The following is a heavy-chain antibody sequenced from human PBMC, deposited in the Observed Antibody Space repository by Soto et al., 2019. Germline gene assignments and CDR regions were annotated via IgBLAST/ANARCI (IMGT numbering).Heavy chain of an antibody. J-gene: IGHJ6*02. Sequence: CGSLRLSCAASGFTFDDYAMHWVRQAPGKGLEWVSGISWNSGSIGYADSVKGRFTISRDNAKNSLYLQMNSLRAEDTALYYCAKDAYYAFRGMDVWGQGTTVTVS. V-gene: IGHV3-9*01. D-gene: IGHD3-3*01. CDR1: GFTFDDYA. CDR2: ISWNSGSI. CDR3: AKDAYYAFRGMDV.